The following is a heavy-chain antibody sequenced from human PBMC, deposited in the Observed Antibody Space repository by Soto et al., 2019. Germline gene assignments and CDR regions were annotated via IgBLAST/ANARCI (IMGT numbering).Heavy chain of an antibody. CDR1: GYSFTSYY. V-gene: IGHV1-46*01. D-gene: IGHD3-22*01. CDR2: INPSGGST. J-gene: IGHJ3*02. CDR3: ARGVGHYYDSSGYSRGAFDI. Sequence: XSVKVSCNASGYSFTSYYMHWVRQAPGQGLEWMGIINPSGGSTSYAQKFQGRVTMTRDTSTSTVYMELSSLRSEDTAVYYCARGVGHYYDSSGYSRGAFDIWGQGTMVTVSS.